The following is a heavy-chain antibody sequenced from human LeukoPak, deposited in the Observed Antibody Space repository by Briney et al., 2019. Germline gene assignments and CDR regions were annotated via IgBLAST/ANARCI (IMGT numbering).Heavy chain of an antibody. J-gene: IGHJ4*02. D-gene: IGHD3-22*01. CDR1: GYSFTSYW. V-gene: IGHV5-10-1*01. Sequence: GESLKISCKGSGYSFTSYWISWVRQMPGKGLEWMGRIDPSDSYTKNSPSFQGHVTISADKSISTAYLQWSSLKASDTAMYYCARNYYDSSGCPDYWGQGTLVTVSS. CDR3: ARNYYDSSGCPDY. CDR2: IDPSDSYT.